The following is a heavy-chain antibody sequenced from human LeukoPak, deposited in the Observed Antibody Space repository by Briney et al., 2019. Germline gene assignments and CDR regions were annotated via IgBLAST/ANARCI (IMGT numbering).Heavy chain of an antibody. CDR3: ARGIVGATDFDY. Sequence: SETLSLTCTVSGGSISSDYWSWIRQPPRKGLEWIGYIYYSGSTNYNPSLKSRVTISVDTSKNQFSLKLSSVTAADTAVYYCARGIVGATDFDYWGQGTLVTVSS. CDR2: IYYSGST. V-gene: IGHV4-59*01. J-gene: IGHJ4*02. CDR1: GGSISSDY. D-gene: IGHD1-26*01.